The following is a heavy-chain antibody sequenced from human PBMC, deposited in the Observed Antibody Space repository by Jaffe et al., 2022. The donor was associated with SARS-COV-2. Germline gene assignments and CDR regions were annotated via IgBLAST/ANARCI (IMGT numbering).Heavy chain of an antibody. CDR2: IRSKAYGGTT. D-gene: IGHD2-2*01. V-gene: IGHV3-49*04. CDR1: GFTFGDYA. J-gene: IGHJ4*02. CDR3: TRNEQEEFVVPSKEGVVPAAQDY. Sequence: EVQLVESGGGLVQPGRSLRLSCTASGFTFGDYAMSWVRQAPGKGLEWVGFIRSKAYGGTTEYAASVKGRFTISRDDSKSIAYLQMNSLKTEDTAVYYCTRNEQEEFVVPSKEGVVPAAQDYWGQGTLVTVSS.